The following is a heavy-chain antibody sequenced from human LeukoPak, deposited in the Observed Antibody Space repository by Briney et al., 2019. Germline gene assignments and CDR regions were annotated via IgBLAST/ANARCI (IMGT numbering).Heavy chain of an antibody. CDR2: IWYDGSNK. J-gene: IGHJ3*02. D-gene: IGHD3-10*01. Sequence: GGSLRLSCAASGFPFSSYAMCWVRQAPGKGLEWVAVIWYDGSNKYYADSVKGRFTISRDNSKNTLYLQMNSLRAEDTAVYYCARDPGDYYGSGSSDAFDIWGQGTMVTVSS. V-gene: IGHV3-33*07. CDR3: ARDPGDYYGSGSSDAFDI. CDR1: GFPFSSYA.